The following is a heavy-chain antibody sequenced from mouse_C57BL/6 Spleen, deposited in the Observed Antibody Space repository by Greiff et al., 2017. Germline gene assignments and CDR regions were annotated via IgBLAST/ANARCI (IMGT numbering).Heavy chain of an antibody. CDR1: GFSFSDYG. Sequence: EVQLVESGGGLVKPGGCLTLSCAASGFSFSDYGLHWVRQAPEKGLEWVAYICSGSSTIYYADPVSGRFTISRYTAQHILYLQMSSVKSEDTATYYSARDRGYGSTYAMDDWGQGNSVPVSP. CDR2: ICSGSSTI. V-gene: IGHV5-17*03. J-gene: IGHJ4*01. D-gene: IGHD1-1*01. CDR3: ARDRGYGSTYAMDD.